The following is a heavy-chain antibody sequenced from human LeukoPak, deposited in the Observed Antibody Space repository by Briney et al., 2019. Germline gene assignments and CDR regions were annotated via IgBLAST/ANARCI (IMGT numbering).Heavy chain of an antibody. CDR2: IYSGGST. V-gene: IGHV3-53*01. CDR3: ARVSGSWSFFDY. D-gene: IGHD6-13*01. CDR1: GFTVSSNY. J-gene: IGHJ4*02. Sequence: PGGSLRLSCAASGFTVSSNYMSWVCQAPGKGLEWVSVIYSGGSTYYADSVKGRFTISRDNSKNTLYLQMNSLRAEDTAVYYCARVSGSWSFFDYWGQGTLVTVSS.